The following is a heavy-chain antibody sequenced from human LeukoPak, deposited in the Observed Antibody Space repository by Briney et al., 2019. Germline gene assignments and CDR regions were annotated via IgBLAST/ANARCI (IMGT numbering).Heavy chain of an antibody. D-gene: IGHD6-13*01. V-gene: IGHV1-2*02. CDR1: GYTFTGYY. Sequence: GASVKVSCKASGYTFTGYYMHWVRQAPGQGLEWMGWINPNSGGTNYAQKFLGRVTMTRDTSISTAYMELSRLRSDDTAVYYCAGGLYSSSWYYFDYWGQGTLVTVSS. J-gene: IGHJ4*02. CDR2: INPNSGGT. CDR3: AGGLYSSSWYYFDY.